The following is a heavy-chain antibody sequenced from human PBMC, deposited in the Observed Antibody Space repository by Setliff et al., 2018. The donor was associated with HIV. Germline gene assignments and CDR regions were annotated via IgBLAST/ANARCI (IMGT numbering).Heavy chain of an antibody. V-gene: IGHV4-59*08. CDR1: GGSISPYY. CDR3: ARRTIWGDAFDI. J-gene: IGHJ3*02. D-gene: IGHD3-16*01. CDR2: IFHSGDT. Sequence: SETLSLTCTVSGGSISPYYWGWFRQPPGKGLEWVGNIFHSGDTDQNPSLKSRVTLSVETSENQFSLRLNSMTAADTAVYYCARRTIWGDAFDIWGQGTMVTVSS.